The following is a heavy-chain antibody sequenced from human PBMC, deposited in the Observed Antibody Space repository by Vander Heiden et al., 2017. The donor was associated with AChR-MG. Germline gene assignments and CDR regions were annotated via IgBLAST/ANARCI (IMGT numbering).Heavy chain of an antibody. CDR2: ISSSGSTI. D-gene: IGHD4-17*01. V-gene: IGHV3-11*01. J-gene: IGHJ4*02. Sequence: QVQLVESGGGLVKPGGPLRPPCAASGSTFSDYYMSLIRQAPGKGREWVSYISSSGSTIYYADSVKGRFTISRDNAKNSLYLQMNSLRAEDTAVYYCARSTVTTPRNWGQGTLVTVSS. CDR1: GSTFSDYY. CDR3: ARSTVTTPRN.